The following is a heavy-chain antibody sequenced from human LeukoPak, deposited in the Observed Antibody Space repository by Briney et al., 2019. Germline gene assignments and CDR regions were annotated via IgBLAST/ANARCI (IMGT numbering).Heavy chain of an antibody. J-gene: IGHJ4*02. CDR3: ASGGSHSRVGSGYYYVVG. CDR2: IWYDGSNK. V-gene: IGHV3-33*08. Sequence: TGGSLRLSCAASGFTFSSYGMHWVRQAPGKGLEWVAVIWYDGSNKYYADSVKGRFTISRDNSKNTLYLQMNSLRAEDTAVYYCASGGSHSRVGSGYYYVVGWGQGTLVTVSS. D-gene: IGHD3-22*01. CDR1: GFTFSSYG.